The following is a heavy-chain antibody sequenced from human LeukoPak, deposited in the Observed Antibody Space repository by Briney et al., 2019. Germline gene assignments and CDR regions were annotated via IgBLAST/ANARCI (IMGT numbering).Heavy chain of an antibody. CDR3: ARVSGVTTGSHWFDP. CDR1: GGSISSYY. V-gene: IGHV4-59*01. Sequence: SETLSLTCTVSGGSISSYYWNWIRQPPGKGLEWIGYLYYSGSTNYNPSLKSRVTISVDTSKNQFSLKLSSVTAADTALYYCARVSGVTTGSHWFDPWGQGTLVTVSS. D-gene: IGHD4-11*01. CDR2: LYYSGST. J-gene: IGHJ5*02.